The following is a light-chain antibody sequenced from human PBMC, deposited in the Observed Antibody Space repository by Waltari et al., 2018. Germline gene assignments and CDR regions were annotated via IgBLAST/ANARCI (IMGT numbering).Light chain of an antibody. CDR1: SSDIGTYNL. CDR3: CSYVGSAISV. Sequence: QSALPQTATVSGSPGQSITISCTGTSSDIGTYNLVSWYQQHPGKAPTLIIYDVNKRPSGVSNRFSGSKSGNTASLTISGLQAADEADYYCCSYVGSAISVFGGGTKVTVL. CDR2: DVN. V-gene: IGLV2-23*02. J-gene: IGLJ3*02.